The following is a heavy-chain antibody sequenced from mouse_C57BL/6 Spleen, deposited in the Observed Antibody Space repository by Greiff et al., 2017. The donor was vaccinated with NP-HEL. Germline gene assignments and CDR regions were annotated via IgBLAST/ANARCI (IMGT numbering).Heavy chain of an antibody. D-gene: IGHD2-4*01. CDR1: GYSITSGYY. Sequence: VQLKESGPGLVKPSQSLSLTCSVTGYSITSGYYWNWIRQFPGNKLEWMGYISYDGSNNYNPSLKNRISITRDTSKNQFFLKLNSVTTEDTATYYCASYYDYLFDYWGQGTTLTVSS. CDR3: ASYYDYLFDY. J-gene: IGHJ2*01. CDR2: ISYDGSN. V-gene: IGHV3-6*01.